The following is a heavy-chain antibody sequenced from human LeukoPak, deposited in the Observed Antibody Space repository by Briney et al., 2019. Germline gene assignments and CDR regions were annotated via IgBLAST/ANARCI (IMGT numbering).Heavy chain of an antibody. D-gene: IGHD1-26*01. V-gene: IGHV3-23*01. CDR3: ARGPIVGVTGDY. CDR1: GFTFSSYA. J-gene: IGHJ4*02. Sequence: GGSLRLSCAASGFTFSSYAMSWVRQAPGKGLEWVSAISGSGGSTYYADSVKGRFTISRDSSKNTLFLQMNSLRAEDTAVYYCARGPIVGVTGDYWGQGTLVTVSS. CDR2: ISGSGGST.